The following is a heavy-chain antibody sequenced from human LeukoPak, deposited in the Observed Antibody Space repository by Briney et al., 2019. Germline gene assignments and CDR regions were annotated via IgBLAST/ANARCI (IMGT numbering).Heavy chain of an antibody. CDR2: IRYDGSNI. Sequence: GGSLRLSCVASGFTFSSYGMHWVRQAPGKGLEWVAVIRYDGSNIYYAGSVKGRFTISRDNSKNTLYLQMNSLRAEDTAVYYCARESLAVAGTWFFNYWGQGTQVTVSS. CDR3: ARESLAVAGTWFFNY. D-gene: IGHD6-19*01. J-gene: IGHJ4*02. V-gene: IGHV3-33*01. CDR1: GFTFSSYG.